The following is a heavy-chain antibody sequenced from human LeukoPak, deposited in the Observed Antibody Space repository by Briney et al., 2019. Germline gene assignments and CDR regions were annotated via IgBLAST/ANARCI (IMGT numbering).Heavy chain of an antibody. V-gene: IGHV3-33*01. CDR1: GFTFSSYG. Sequence: GGSLRLSCAASGFTFSSYGMHWVRQAPGKGLEWVAVIWYDGSNKYYADSVKGRFTISRDNSKNTLYLQMNSLRAEDTAVYYCARDNCSGGSCYCVYWGQGTLVTVSS. CDR3: ARDNCSGGSCYCVY. D-gene: IGHD2-15*01. J-gene: IGHJ4*02. CDR2: IWYDGSNK.